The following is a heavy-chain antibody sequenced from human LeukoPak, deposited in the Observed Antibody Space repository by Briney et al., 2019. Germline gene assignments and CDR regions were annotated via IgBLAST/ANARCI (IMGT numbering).Heavy chain of an antibody. CDR2: IIPIFGTA. Sequence: SVKVSCKASGGTFSSYAISWVRQAPGQGLEWMGGIIPIFGTANYAQKFQGRVTITTDESTSTAYTELSSLRSEDTAVYYCASCSMPTVTWEPYYFDYWGQGTLVTVSS. J-gene: IGHJ4*02. D-gene: IGHD4-17*01. CDR1: GGTFSSYA. V-gene: IGHV1-69*05. CDR3: ASCSMPTVTWEPYYFDY.